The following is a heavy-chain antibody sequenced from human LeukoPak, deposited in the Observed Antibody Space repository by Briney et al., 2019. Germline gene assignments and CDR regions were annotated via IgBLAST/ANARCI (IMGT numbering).Heavy chain of an antibody. D-gene: IGHD3-22*01. J-gene: IGHJ6*02. V-gene: IGHV1-46*01. Sequence: GASVKVSCKASGYTFTAYYMHWVRQAPGQGLEWMGIIDPSGGGTSYAQKFQGRVTMTRDTSTSIVYMELRSLRSDDTAVYYCARDSKWFINDYYYGMDVWGQGTTVTVSS. CDR1: GYTFTAYY. CDR2: IDPSGGGT. CDR3: ARDSKWFINDYYYGMDV.